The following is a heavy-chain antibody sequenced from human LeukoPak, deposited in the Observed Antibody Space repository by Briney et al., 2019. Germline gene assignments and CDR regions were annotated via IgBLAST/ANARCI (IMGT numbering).Heavy chain of an antibody. Sequence: SETLSLTCAVYGGSFSGYYWTWIRQPPGKGLEWIGEINHSGNTNYNPSLKSRVTISVDTSKNQFSLKLSSVTAADTAVYYCARDVTTVTSNWFDPWGQGTLVTVSS. CDR2: INHSGNT. V-gene: IGHV4-34*09. D-gene: IGHD4-17*01. CDR3: ARDVTTVTSNWFDP. J-gene: IGHJ5*02. CDR1: GGSFSGYY.